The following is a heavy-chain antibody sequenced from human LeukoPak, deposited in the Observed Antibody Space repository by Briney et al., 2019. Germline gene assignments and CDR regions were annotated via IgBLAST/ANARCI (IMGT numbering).Heavy chain of an antibody. D-gene: IGHD3-16*01. Sequence: SGPTLLHPTPTLTLTCTFSGFSLSTSGMRVRWIRQPPGKALEWLARIDWDDDKFYSTSLKTRLTISKDTSKNQVVLTMTNMDPVDTATYYCARMRLYYFDYWGQGTLVTVSS. CDR1: GFSLSTSGMR. V-gene: IGHV2-70*04. CDR2: IDWDDDK. CDR3: ARMRLYYFDY. J-gene: IGHJ4*02.